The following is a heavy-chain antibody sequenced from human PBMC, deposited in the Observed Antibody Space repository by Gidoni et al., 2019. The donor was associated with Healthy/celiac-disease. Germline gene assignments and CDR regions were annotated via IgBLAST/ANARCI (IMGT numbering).Heavy chain of an antibody. J-gene: IGHJ3*02. Sequence: EVQLLESGGGLVQPGGCLRLSCAASGFILSSHAMSCVRQAPGTGLEWVSAISGSGGSTYYADSVKGRCTSSRYNSKITLYLQMNSLRAEDTAVYYCVKARSGSYPRDAFDIWGQGTMVTVSS. CDR3: VKARSGSYPRDAFDI. CDR1: GFILSSHA. D-gene: IGHD3-10*01. CDR2: ISGSGGST. V-gene: IGHV3-23*01.